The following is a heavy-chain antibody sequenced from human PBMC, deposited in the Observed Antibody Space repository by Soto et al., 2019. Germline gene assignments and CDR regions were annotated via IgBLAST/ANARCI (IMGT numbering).Heavy chain of an antibody. CDR3: ARGVTGYGDYASNSGDAFDI. CDR1: GFTFSSYS. CDR2: ISSSSSTI. V-gene: IGHV3-48*02. D-gene: IGHD4-17*01. Sequence: PGGSLRLSCAASGFTFSSYSMNWVRQAPGKGLEWVSYISSSSSTIYYADSVKGRFTISRDNAKNSLYLQMNSLRDEDTAVYYCARGVTGYGDYASNSGDAFDIWGQGTMVTVSS. J-gene: IGHJ3*02.